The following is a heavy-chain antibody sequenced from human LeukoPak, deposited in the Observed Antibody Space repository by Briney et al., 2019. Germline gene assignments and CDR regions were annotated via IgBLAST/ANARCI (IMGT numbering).Heavy chain of an antibody. CDR2: IYYSGST. J-gene: IGHJ5*02. CDR1: GGSISSSSYY. V-gene: IGHV4-39*01. CDR3: ARRHSGSYYLLGGDWFDP. Sequence: PSETLSLTCTVSGGSISSSSYYWGWIRQPPGKGLEWIGSIYYSGSTYYNPSLKSRVTISGDTSKNQFSLKLSSVTAADTAVYYCARRHSGSYYLLGGDWFDPWGQGTLVTVSS. D-gene: IGHD1-26*01.